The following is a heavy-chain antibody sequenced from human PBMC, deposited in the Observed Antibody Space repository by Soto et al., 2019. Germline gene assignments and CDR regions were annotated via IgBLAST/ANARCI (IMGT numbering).Heavy chain of an antibody. CDR2: IIPIFGTA. D-gene: IGHD6-6*01. Sequence: QVQLVQSGAEVKKPGSSVKVSCKASGGTFSSYAISWVRQTPGQGLEWMGGIIPIFGTANYAQKFQGRVTITADESTSTDYMELSSLRSEDTAVYYCARGGSSAGGYYYYYGMDVWGQGTTVTVSS. CDR1: GGTFSSYA. CDR3: ARGGSSAGGYYYYYGMDV. V-gene: IGHV1-69*01. J-gene: IGHJ6*02.